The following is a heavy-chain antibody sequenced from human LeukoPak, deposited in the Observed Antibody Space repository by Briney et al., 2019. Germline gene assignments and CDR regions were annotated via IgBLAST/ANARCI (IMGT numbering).Heavy chain of an antibody. D-gene: IGHD3-22*01. CDR1: GYSLTQLA. Sequence: ASVKGSCKVSGYSLTQLAMHWVRQTPGNELVWMGGFYPEEDEVIYAQTFQGRVTMTEDTSTDTAYMELSSLRSEDTAVYYCARISDRSGYSLYWGQGALLSVSS. V-gene: IGHV1-24*01. J-gene: IGHJ4*02. CDR3: ARISDRSGYSLY. CDR2: FYPEEDEV.